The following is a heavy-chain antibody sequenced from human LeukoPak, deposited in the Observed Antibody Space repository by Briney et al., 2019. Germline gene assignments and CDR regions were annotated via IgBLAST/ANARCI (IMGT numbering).Heavy chain of an antibody. CDR1: GGSISSYY. D-gene: IGHD6-6*01. CDR2: IYYSGST. V-gene: IGHV4-59*08. Sequence: SETLSLTCTVSGGSISSYYWSWIRQPPGKGLEWIGYIYYSGSTNYNPSLKSRVTISVDTSKNQFSLKLNSVTAADTAVYYCARGQTARPFDYWGQGTLVTVSS. J-gene: IGHJ4*02. CDR3: ARGQTARPFDY.